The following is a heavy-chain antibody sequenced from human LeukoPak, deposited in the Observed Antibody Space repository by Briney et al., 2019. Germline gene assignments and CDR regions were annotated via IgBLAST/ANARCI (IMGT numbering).Heavy chain of an antibody. CDR1: GGSFSGYY. J-gene: IGHJ5*02. Sequence: PSETLSLTCAVYGGSFSGYYWSWIRQPPGKGLEWIGEINHSGSTNYNPSLKRRVTISVDTSKNQFSLKLSSVTAADTAVYYCARGITTVVALNWFDPWGQGTLVTVSS. CDR3: ARGITTVVALNWFDP. V-gene: IGHV4-34*01. D-gene: IGHD4-23*01. CDR2: INHSGST.